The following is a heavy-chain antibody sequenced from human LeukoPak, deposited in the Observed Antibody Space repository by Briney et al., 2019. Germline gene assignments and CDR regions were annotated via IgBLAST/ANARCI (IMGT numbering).Heavy chain of an antibody. J-gene: IGHJ6*02. D-gene: IGHD2-2*02. V-gene: IGHV1-2*02. CDR1: GYTFTGYY. Sequence: APVKVSCKASGYTFTGYYLHWVRQAPGQGLEWMGWINPNSGGTNYAQKFQGRVTMTRDTSISTAYMDLSRLRSDDTAVYYCAREIPHCSSTSCYRTYGMDVWGQGTTVTVSS. CDR3: AREIPHCSSTSCYRTYGMDV. CDR2: INPNSGGT.